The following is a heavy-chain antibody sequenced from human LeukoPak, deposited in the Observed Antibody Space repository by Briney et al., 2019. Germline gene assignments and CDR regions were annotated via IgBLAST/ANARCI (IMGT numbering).Heavy chain of an antibody. CDR2: ISAHNGNT. J-gene: IGHJ4*02. D-gene: IGHD2-15*01. CDR1: GYTFTSYG. V-gene: IGHV1-18*01. Sequence: ASVKVSCKAAGYTFTSYGISWVRQAPGQGIEWMGGISAHNGNTNYAQKLQGRVAMTTDTSTSTAYMELRSLRSDDTAVYYCASPRVDCSGGSRYERFDDWGQGSLVTVSS. CDR3: ASPRVDCSGGSRYERFDD.